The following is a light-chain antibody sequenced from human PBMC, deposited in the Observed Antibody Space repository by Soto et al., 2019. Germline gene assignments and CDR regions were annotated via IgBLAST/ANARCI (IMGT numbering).Light chain of an antibody. CDR1: QDISNY. CDR2: DES. V-gene: IGKV1-33*01. CDR3: QQYDNLPYT. J-gene: IGKJ2*01. Sequence: DIQMTQSPSSLSASVGDRVTITCQASQDISNYLNWYQQKPGKAPKLLIYDESNLETGVPSRFSGSGSGTDFTFTISSLQPEDMAPYYCQQYDNLPYTFGQRNKLEIK.